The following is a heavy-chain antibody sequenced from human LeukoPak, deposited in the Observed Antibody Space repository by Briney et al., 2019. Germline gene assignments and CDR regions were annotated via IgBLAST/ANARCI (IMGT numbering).Heavy chain of an antibody. CDR3: AGDYYGPAS. CDR1: GFTFDDYG. D-gene: IGHD3-10*01. V-gene: IGHV3-20*04. CDR2: INWNGGST. J-gene: IGHJ5*02. Sequence: GGSLRLSCAASGFTFDDYGMSWVRQAPGKGLEWVSRINWNGGSTGYADSVKGRFTISTDNAKNTLYLQMNSLRADDTAVYYCAGDYYGPASWGQGTLVTVSS.